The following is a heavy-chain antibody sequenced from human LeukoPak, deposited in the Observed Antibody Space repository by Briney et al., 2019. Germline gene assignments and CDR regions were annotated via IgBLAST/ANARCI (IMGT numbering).Heavy chain of an antibody. CDR3: AKGNDFWSGYLKAEYFQH. D-gene: IGHD3-3*01. V-gene: IGHV3-23*01. CDR1: GFTFSSYW. CDR2: ISGSGGST. Sequence: PGGSLRLSCAASGFTFSSYWMSWVRQAPGKGLEWFSAISGSGGSTYYADSVKGRFTISRDNSKNTLYLQMSSLRAEDTAVYYCAKGNDFWSGYLKAEYFQHWGQGTLVTVSS. J-gene: IGHJ1*01.